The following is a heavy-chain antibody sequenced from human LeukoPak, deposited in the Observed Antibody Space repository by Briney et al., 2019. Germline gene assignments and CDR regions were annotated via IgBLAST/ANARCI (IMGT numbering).Heavy chain of an antibody. CDR3: ARDWRYSSSSGYYYYYMDV. D-gene: IGHD6-6*01. CDR1: GYTFTGYY. CDR2: INPNSGGT. J-gene: IGHJ6*03. V-gene: IGHV1-2*02. Sequence: GAPVKVSCKASGYTFTGYYMHWVRQAPGQGLEWMGWINPNSGGTNYAQKFQGRVTMTRDTSISTAYMELSRLRSDDTAVYYCARDWRYSSSSGYYYYYMDVWGKGTTVTVSS.